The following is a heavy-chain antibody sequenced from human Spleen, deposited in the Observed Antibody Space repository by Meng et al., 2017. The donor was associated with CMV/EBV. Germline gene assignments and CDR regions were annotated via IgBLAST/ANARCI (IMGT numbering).Heavy chain of an antibody. J-gene: IGHJ3*02. D-gene: IGHD1-26*01. Sequence: GSLRLSCTVSGGSISSSSYYWGWIRQPPGKGPEWIGSIYYSGSTYYNPSLKSRVTISVDTSKNQFSLKLSSVTAADTAVYYCARGWDEADAFDIWGQGTMVTVSS. CDR2: IYYSGST. CDR1: GGSISSSSYY. CDR3: ARGWDEADAFDI. V-gene: IGHV4-39*01.